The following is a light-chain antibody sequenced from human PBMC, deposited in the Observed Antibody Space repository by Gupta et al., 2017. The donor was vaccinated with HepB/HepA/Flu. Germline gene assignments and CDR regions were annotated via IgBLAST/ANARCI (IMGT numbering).Light chain of an antibody. CDR2: ENN. CDR3: GTWDTSLTIVV. CDR1: SSYIGNND. V-gene: IGLV1-51*02. J-gene: IGLJ2*01. Sequence: QSVLTQPPSVSAAPGQNVTISCSGSSSYIGNNDVSRYQQLSGTAPKLLIFENNKRPSGIPDRFSGSKSATSATLGITGLQTGDEADYYCGTWDTSLTIVVLGGGTKLTVL.